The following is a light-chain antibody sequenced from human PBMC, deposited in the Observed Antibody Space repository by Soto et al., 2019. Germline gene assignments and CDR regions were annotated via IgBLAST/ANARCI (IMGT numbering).Light chain of an antibody. CDR3: SSYTSSSTPGV. Sequence: QSVLTQPASVSGSPGQSITISCTGTSSDVGGYNYVSWYQQHPGKAPKLMIYEVSNRPSGVSNRFSGSKSGNTASLTISVLQAEDEADYYCSSYTSSSTPGVFGGGTKVTVL. J-gene: IGLJ2*01. CDR2: EVS. CDR1: SSDVGGYNY. V-gene: IGLV2-14*01.